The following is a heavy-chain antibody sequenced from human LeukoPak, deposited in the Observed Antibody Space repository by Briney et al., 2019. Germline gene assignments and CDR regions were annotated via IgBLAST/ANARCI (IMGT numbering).Heavy chain of an antibody. J-gene: IGHJ5*02. D-gene: IGHD3-10*01. CDR1: GCSISSYY. Sequence: PSETLSLTCTVSGCSISSYYWSWIRQPPGKRLEGSGYIYYSGSTNYNPSLKSRVTISVDTSKNQFSLKLSSVTAADTAVYYCARVFTMVRGVIITGWFDPWGQGTLVTVSS. CDR3: ARVFTMVRGVIITGWFDP. CDR2: IYYSGST. V-gene: IGHV4-59*01.